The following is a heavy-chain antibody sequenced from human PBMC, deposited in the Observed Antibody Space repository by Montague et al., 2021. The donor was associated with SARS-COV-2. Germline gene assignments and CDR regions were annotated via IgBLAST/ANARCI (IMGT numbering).Heavy chain of an antibody. CDR2: IYYSGST. J-gene: IGHJ5*02. D-gene: IGHD1-7*01. V-gene: IGHV4-39*01. Sequence: SETLSLTCTLSGGSVGSSHYYWAWIREPPGKGLEWIGTIYYSGSTYYXPCPRRRVTIDVDASTNQFSLKLHSVTAADTAVYFCARGLYNWNYEHWFDTWGQGTLVTVSS. CDR1: GGSVGSSHYY. CDR3: ARGLYNWNYEHWFDT.